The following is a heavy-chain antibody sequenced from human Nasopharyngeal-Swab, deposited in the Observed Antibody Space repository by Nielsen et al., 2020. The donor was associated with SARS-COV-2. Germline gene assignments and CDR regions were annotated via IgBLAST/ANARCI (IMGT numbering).Heavy chain of an antibody. CDR3: ARDRNGFIYYYYGMDV. V-gene: IGHV3-48*03. Sequence: GGSLRLSCAASGFTFSSYEMNWVRQAPEKGLEWVSYISSSGSTIYYADSVKGRFTISRDNAKNSLYLQMNSLRAEDTAVYYCARDRNGFIYYYYGMDVWGQGTTVTVSS. CDR2: ISSSGSTI. CDR1: GFTFSSYE. D-gene: IGHD3-3*01. J-gene: IGHJ6*02.